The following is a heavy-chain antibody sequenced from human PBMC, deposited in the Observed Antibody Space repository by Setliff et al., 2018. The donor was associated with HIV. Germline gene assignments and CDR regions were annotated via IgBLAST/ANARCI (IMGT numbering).Heavy chain of an antibody. CDR3: ARESVRAYYFDY. CDR2: IYSSGTT. J-gene: IGHJ4*02. CDR1: GGSISNYY. Sequence: LSLTCTVSGGSISNYYWSWIRQPPGKGLEWIGYIYSSGTTDYNPSLKSRVTMSVDTSNSHFSLKLASVTAADTAVYYCARESVRAYYFDYWGQGTLVTVSS. V-gene: IGHV4-4*08.